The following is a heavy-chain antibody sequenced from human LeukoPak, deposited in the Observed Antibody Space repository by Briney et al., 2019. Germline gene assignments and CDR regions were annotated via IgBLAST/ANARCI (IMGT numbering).Heavy chain of an antibody. J-gene: IGHJ4*02. D-gene: IGHD3-9*01. CDR1: GYTFTSYG. V-gene: IGHV1-18*01. CDR2: ISAYNGNT. CDR3: ARDLYFDWFSPSFDY. Sequence: ASVKVTCKASGYTFTSYGISWVRQAPGQGLEWMGWISAYNGNTNYAQKLQGRVTMTTDTSTSTAYMELRSLRADDTAVYYCARDLYFDWFSPSFDYWGQGTLVTVSS.